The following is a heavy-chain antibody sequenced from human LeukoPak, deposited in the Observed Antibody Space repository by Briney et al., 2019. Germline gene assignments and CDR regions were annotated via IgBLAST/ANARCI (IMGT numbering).Heavy chain of an antibody. CDR3: ARGVAAAGT. CDR2: IYYSGST. Sequence: SETLSLTCTVSGGSISSYYWSWIRQPPGKGLEWIGYIYYSGSTNYNPSLKSRVTISVDTSKNQFSLKLSSVTAADTAVYYCARGVAAAGTWGQGTLVTVSS. J-gene: IGHJ5*02. CDR1: GGSISSYY. V-gene: IGHV4-59*01. D-gene: IGHD6-13*01.